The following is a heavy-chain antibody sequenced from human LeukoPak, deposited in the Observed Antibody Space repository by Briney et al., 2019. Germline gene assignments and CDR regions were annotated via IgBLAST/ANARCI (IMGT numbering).Heavy chain of an antibody. D-gene: IGHD1-26*01. CDR1: GFTFSSYG. V-gene: IGHV3-30*18. CDR3: AKGIALYSGSPMGAWNGGHFDY. Sequence: GRSLRLSCAASGFTFSSYGMHWVRQAPGKGLEWVAVIWYGGSNKYYADSVKGRFTISRDNSKNTLYLQMNSLRAEDTAVYYCAKGIALYSGSPMGAWNGGHFDYWGQGTLVTVSS. CDR2: IWYGGSNK. J-gene: IGHJ4*02.